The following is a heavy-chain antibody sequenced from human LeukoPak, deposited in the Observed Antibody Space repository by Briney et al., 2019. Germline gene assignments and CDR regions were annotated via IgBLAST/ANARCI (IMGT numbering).Heavy chain of an antibody. CDR1: GDSITSSHW. D-gene: IGHD3-22*01. J-gene: IGHJ5*02. CDR2: TYHSDYT. CDR3: ARKGRWLLNWFDP. V-gene: IGHV4-4*02. Sequence: SETLSLTCTVSGDSITSSHWWSWIRPSPGKGLEWIGNTYHSDYTNYNPSLKGRATISVDKSKNQLSLKLSSVTAADTAVYYCARKGRWLLNWFDPWGQGTLVTVSS.